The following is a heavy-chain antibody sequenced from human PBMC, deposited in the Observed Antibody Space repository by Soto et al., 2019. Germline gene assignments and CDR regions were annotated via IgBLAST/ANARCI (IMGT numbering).Heavy chain of an antibody. V-gene: IGHV3-30-3*01. Sequence: QVQLVESGGGVVQPGRSLRLSCAASGFTFNTYAMHWVRQAPGKGLEWVAVISYDGSDTYYGDSVKGRFTISRDNSKNTLYLQMNSLRPEDTALYYCARDQPRMTVAGTSYYYYGMDVWGQGTTVTVSS. CDR2: ISYDGSDT. J-gene: IGHJ6*02. D-gene: IGHD6-13*01. CDR3: ARDQPRMTVAGTSYYYYGMDV. CDR1: GFTFNTYA.